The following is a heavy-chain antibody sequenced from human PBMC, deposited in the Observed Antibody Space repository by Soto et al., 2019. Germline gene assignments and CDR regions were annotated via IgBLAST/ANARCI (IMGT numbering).Heavy chain of an antibody. Sequence: SSETLSLTCTVSGGSISSYYWSWIRQPPGKGLEWIGYIYYSGSTNYNPSLKSRVTISVDTSKNQFSLKLSSVTAADTAVYYCARAPAGGPLGHWFDPWGQGTLVTVSS. J-gene: IGHJ5*02. CDR1: GGSISSYY. CDR2: IYYSGST. D-gene: IGHD7-27*01. CDR3: ARAPAGGPLGHWFDP. V-gene: IGHV4-59*01.